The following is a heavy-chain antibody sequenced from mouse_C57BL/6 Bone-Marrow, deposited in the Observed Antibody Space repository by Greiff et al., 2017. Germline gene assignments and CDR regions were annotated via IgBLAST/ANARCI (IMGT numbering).Heavy chain of an antibody. CDR1: GYTFTSYW. D-gene: IGHD2-3*01. J-gene: IGHJ1*03. CDR2: IDPSDSYT. V-gene: IGHV1-59*01. Sequence: QVQLQQPGAELVRPGTSVKLSCKASGYTFTSYWMHWVKQRPGQGLEWIGVIDPSDSYTNYNQKFKGKATLTVDTSSSTAYMQLSSLTSEDSAVYYCAREGDGYHWYFGGWGTGTTVTVSS. CDR3: AREGDGYHWYFGG.